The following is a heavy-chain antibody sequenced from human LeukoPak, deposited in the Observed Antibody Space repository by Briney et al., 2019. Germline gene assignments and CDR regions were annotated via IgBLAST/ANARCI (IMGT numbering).Heavy chain of an antibody. CDR1: GFTFSSYG. V-gene: IGHV3-30*02. CDR2: IRYDGSNK. CDR3: AKVVYYYDSSGPFDY. D-gene: IGHD3-22*01. J-gene: IGHJ4*02. Sequence: GGSLRLSCAASGFTFSSYGMHWVRQAPGKGLEWVAFIRYDGSNKYYADSVKGRFTISRDNSKNTLYLQMNSLRAEDTAVYYCAKVVYYYDSSGPFDYWGQGTLVTVSS.